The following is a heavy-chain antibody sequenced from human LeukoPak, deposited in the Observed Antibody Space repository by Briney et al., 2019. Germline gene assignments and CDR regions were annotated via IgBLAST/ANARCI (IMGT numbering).Heavy chain of an antibody. CDR3: ARHGVWQLIQYNWFDP. D-gene: IGHD6-6*01. Sequence: SETLSLTCSVSGGSISSSSYYWGWIRQPPGKGLEWIGSIYYSGSTYYNPSLKSRVTISVDTSKNQFSLKLSSVTAADTAVYYCARHGVWQLIQYNWFDPWGQGTLVTVSS. CDR1: GGSISSSSYY. CDR2: IYYSGST. J-gene: IGHJ5*02. V-gene: IGHV4-39*01.